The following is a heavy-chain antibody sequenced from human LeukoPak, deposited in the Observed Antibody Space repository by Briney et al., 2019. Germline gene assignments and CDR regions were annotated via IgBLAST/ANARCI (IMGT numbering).Heavy chain of an antibody. V-gene: IGHV6-1*01. CDR3: ARGKIIAVAYTQTFDY. D-gene: IGHD6-19*01. CDR2: TYYRSKWYN. CDR1: GDSVSSNSAA. J-gene: IGHJ4*02. Sequence: SQTLSLTCAISGDSVSSNSAAWNWIRQSPSRGLEWLGRTYYRSKWYNDYAVSVKSRITINPDTSKNQFSLQLNSVTPEDTAVYHCARGKIIAVAYTQTFDYWGQGTLVTVSS.